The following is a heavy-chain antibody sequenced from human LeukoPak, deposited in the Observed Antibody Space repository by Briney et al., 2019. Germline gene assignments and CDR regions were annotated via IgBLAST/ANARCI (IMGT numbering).Heavy chain of an antibody. CDR3: ARGTTVTTRRGAYYYYYMDV. D-gene: IGHD4-17*01. J-gene: IGHJ6*03. V-gene: IGHV1-69*05. CDR2: IIPIFGTT. Sequence: SVKVSCKASGGTFSSYAISWVRQAPGQGLEWMGGIIPIFGTTNYAQKFQGRVTITTDESTSTAYMELSSLRSEDTAVYYCARGTTVTTRRGAYYYYYMDVWGKGTTVTVSS. CDR1: GGTFSSYA.